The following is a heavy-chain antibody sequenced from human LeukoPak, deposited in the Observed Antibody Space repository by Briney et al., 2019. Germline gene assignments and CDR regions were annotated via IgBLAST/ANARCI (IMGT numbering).Heavy chain of an antibody. CDR2: INPSGGST. Sequence: VASVKVSCKASGYTFTGYYMHWVRQAPGQGLEWTGIINPSGGSTSYAQKFQGRVTMTRDMSTSTDYMELSSLRSEDTAVYYCARDNSVEDTAWWFDPWGQGTLVTVSS. V-gene: IGHV1-46*01. CDR3: ARDNSVEDTAWWFDP. CDR1: GYTFTGYY. J-gene: IGHJ5*02. D-gene: IGHD4-23*01.